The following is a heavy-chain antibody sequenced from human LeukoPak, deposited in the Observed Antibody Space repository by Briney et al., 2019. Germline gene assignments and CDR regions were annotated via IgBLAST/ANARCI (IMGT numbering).Heavy chain of an antibody. CDR2: ISSNGGST. D-gene: IGHD1-26*01. Sequence: GGSLRLSCAASGFTFSSYAMHWVRQAPGKGLEYVSAISSNGGSTYYANSVKGRFTISRDNSKNTLYLQMGSLRAGDMAVYYCARLEVGSGINGDAFDIWGQGTMVTVSS. CDR1: GFTFSSYA. CDR3: ARLEVGSGINGDAFDI. J-gene: IGHJ3*02. V-gene: IGHV3-64*01.